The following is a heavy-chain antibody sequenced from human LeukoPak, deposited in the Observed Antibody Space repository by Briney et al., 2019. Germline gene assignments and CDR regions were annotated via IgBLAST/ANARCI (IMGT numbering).Heavy chain of an antibody. CDR3: ARGGPNSSGSY. Sequence: ATVKLLCRFCGYPFTIYDIKWAPQATGQAREGMGWMNPNSGNTGYAEKFQGRVTMTRNTSISTAYMELSSLRSEDTAVYYCARGGPNSSGSYWGQGTLVTVSS. CDR1: GYPFTIYD. V-gene: IGHV1-8*01. CDR2: MNPNSGNT. D-gene: IGHD3-22*01. J-gene: IGHJ4*02.